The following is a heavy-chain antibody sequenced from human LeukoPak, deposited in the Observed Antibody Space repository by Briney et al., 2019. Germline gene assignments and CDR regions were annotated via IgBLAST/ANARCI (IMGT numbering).Heavy chain of an antibody. CDR2: ISGSGDST. CDR3: AKGRYCGGDCYVDFQH. Sequence: GGSLRLSCAASGCTFSNYAMSWVRQAPGKGLEWVSDISGSGDSTHYADSVKGRFTISRDNSKNTLYLQMSSLRAEDTAVFYCAKGRYCGGDCYVDFQHWGQGTLVTVSS. CDR1: GCTFSNYA. D-gene: IGHD2-21*02. J-gene: IGHJ1*01. V-gene: IGHV3-23*01.